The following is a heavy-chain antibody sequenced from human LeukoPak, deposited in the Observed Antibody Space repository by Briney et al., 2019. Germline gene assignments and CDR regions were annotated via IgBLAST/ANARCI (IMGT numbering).Heavy chain of an antibody. J-gene: IGHJ4*02. CDR3: ATEIQNIAGRVY. V-gene: IGHV4-34*01. Sequence: SETLSLTCTVSGGSISSYYWSWIRQPPGKGLEWIGEINHSGSTNYDPSLKSRVSISVDTSKNQFSLNLSSVTAADTAVYYCATEIQNIAGRVYWGQGTLVTVSS. CDR1: GGSISSYY. CDR2: INHSGST. D-gene: IGHD6-6*01.